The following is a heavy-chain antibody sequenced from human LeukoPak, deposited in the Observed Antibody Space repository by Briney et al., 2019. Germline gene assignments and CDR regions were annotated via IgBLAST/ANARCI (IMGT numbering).Heavy chain of an antibody. CDR2: ISYDGSNK. CDR1: GFTFSSYG. D-gene: IGHD3-10*01. V-gene: IGHV3-30*18. J-gene: IGHJ6*02. CDR3: AKDAQLWFGEAYYYYGMDV. Sequence: GGSLRLSCAASGFTFSSYGMHWVRQAPGKGLEWVAVISYDGSNKYYADSVKGRFTISRDNSKNTLYLQMNSLRAEDTAVYYCAKDAQLWFGEAYYYYGMDVWGQGTTVTVSS.